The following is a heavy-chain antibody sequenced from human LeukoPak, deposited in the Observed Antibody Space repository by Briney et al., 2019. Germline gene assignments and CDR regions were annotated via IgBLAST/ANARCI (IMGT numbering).Heavy chain of an antibody. Sequence: GGSLRLSCAASGFTFSSYSMNWVRQAPGKGLEWVSSISSSSSYIYYADSVKGRFTISRDNAKNSLYLQMNSLRAEDTAVYYCARPYYDILTGLLGGYFDYWGQGTLVTVSS. CDR2: ISSSSSYI. J-gene: IGHJ4*02. CDR1: GFTFSSYS. CDR3: ARPYYDILTGLLGGYFDY. D-gene: IGHD3-9*01. V-gene: IGHV3-21*01.